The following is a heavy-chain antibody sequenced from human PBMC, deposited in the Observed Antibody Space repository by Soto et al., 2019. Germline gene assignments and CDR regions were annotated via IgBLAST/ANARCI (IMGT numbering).Heavy chain of an antibody. D-gene: IGHD3-22*01. CDR2: ISAYNGNT. Sequence: SVKVSCKASGYTFTSYDISWVRQAPGQGLEWMGWISAYNGNTNYAQKLQGRVTMTTDTSTSTAYMELRSLRSDDTAVYYCASPYYDSSGADDAFDIWGQGTMVTVSS. CDR3: ASPYYDSSGADDAFDI. J-gene: IGHJ3*02. V-gene: IGHV1-18*01. CDR1: GYTFTSYD.